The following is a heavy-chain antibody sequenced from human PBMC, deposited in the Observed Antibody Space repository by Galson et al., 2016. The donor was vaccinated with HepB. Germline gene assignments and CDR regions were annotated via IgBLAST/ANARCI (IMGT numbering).Heavy chain of an antibody. V-gene: IGHV3-21*01. CDR3: AKEDTAMVARNFDY. Sequence: SLRLSCAASGFTFSDYSMNWVRQAPGKGLEWVSSISSTTKYMYYGDSVKGRFTISRDNAENSLFLQMNSLRAEDTAVYYCAKEDTAMVARNFDYWGQGTLVTVSS. CDR1: GFTFSDYS. J-gene: IGHJ4*02. D-gene: IGHD5-18*01. CDR2: ISSTTKYM.